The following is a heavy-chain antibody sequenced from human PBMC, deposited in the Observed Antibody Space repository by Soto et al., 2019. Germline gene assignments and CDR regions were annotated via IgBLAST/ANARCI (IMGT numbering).Heavy chain of an antibody. CDR2: IDPRSGGT. V-gene: IGHV1-2*02. Sequence: HVQLVQSGTEVKKPGASVRVSCMVSGYPFTTYYIHWVRQAPGQGLEWMGWIDPRSGGTVYEQKFQGRVTMTRDTSISTVYIDLSGLTSDDTALYYSATDDYGIFPYWGQGSLVTVSS. D-gene: IGHD3-10*01. J-gene: IGHJ4*02. CDR1: GYPFTTYY. CDR3: ATDDYGIFPY.